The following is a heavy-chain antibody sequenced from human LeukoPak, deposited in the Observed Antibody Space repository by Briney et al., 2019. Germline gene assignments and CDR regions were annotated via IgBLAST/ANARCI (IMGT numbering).Heavy chain of an antibody. V-gene: IGHV4-61*02. J-gene: IGHJ4*02. CDR2: IYTSGST. D-gene: IGHD3-3*01. CDR3: ARLRFLEWEGYYLDY. Sequence: PSETLSLTCTVSGGSISSGSYYWGWIPQPAGKGLEWIGRIYTSGSTNYNPSIKSRVTISVDTSKNQFSLKLRSVTAADTAVYYCARLRFLEWEGYYLDYWGQGTLVTVS. CDR1: GGSISSGSYY.